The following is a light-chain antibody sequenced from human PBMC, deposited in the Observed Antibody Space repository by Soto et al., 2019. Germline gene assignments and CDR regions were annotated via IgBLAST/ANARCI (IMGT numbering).Light chain of an antibody. CDR1: SSSIGSNT. Sequence: QSVLTQPPSASGTPGQRVTISCSGSSSSIGSNTVNWYQQLPGTAPKLLIYGHNQRPSGVPDRFSGYKSGTSASLAISGLQSEDEADYYCAAWDDSLNRRVFGGGTKLTVL. CDR3: AAWDDSLNRRV. V-gene: IGLV1-44*01. J-gene: IGLJ2*01. CDR2: GHN.